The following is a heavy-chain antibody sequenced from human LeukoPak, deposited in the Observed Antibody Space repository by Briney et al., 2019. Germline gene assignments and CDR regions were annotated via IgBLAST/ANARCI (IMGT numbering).Heavy chain of an antibody. CDR3: ARVSTYYDFFTFDP. V-gene: IGHV4-59*01. D-gene: IGHD3-3*01. CDR2: IYYSGST. J-gene: IGHJ5*02. CDR1: GGSISSYH. Sequence: PSETLSLTCTVSGGSISSYHWSWIRQPPGKGLEWIGYIYYSGSTNYNPSLKSRVTISVDTSKNQFSLKLSSVTAADTAVYYCARVSTYYDFFTFDPWGQGTLVTVSS.